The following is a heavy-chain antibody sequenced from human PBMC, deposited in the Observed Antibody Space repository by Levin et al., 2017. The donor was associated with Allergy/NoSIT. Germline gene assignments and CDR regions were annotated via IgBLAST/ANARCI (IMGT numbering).Heavy chain of an antibody. CDR1: GGSISSGSYY. CDR2: IYTSGST. J-gene: IGHJ2*01. Sequence: SETLSLTCTVSGGSISSGSYYWSWIRQPAGKGLEWIGRIYTSGSTNYNPSLKSRVTISVDTSKNQFSLKLSSVTAADTAVYYCARLRGRRPYWYFDLWGRGTLVTVSS. V-gene: IGHV4-61*02. CDR3: ARLRGRRPYWYFDL.